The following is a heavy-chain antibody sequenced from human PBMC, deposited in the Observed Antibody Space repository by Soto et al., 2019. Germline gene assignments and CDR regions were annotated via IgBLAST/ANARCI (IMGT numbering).Heavy chain of an antibody. J-gene: IGHJ4*02. CDR1: GYTFTSYY. D-gene: IGHD6-19*01. CDR2: INPSGGST. V-gene: IGHV1-46*01. Sequence: ASVKVSCKASGYTFTSYYMHWVRQAPGQGLEWMGIINPSGGSTSYAQKFQGRVTMTTDTSTSTVYMELSSLRSEDTAVYYCARHEKWLVSGEYYFDYWGQGTLVTVSS. CDR3: ARHEKWLVSGEYYFDY.